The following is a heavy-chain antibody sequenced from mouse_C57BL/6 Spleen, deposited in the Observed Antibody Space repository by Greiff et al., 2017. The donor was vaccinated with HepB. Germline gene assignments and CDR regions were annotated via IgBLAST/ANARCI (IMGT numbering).Heavy chain of an antibody. Sequence: QVQLKESGAELVKPGASVKISCKASGYAFSSYWMNWVKQRPGKGLEWIGQIYPGDGDTNYNGKFKGKATLTADKSSSTAYMQLSSLTSEDSAVYLCARSVYDYDDYAMDYWGQGTSVTVSS. CDR3: ARSVYDYDDYAMDY. D-gene: IGHD2-4*01. CDR1: GYAFSSYW. CDR2: IYPGDGDT. V-gene: IGHV1-80*01. J-gene: IGHJ4*01.